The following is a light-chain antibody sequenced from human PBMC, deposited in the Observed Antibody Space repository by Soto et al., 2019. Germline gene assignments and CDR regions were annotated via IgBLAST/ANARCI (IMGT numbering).Light chain of an antibody. J-gene: IGKJ2*01. Sequence: ENVLTQSPGTLSLSPGERATLSCRASQSISNNYLAWYQRKPGQAPRLLIYGASSRATGIPDRFSGSGSGTDFTLTISRLEPADFAVYYCQQYSGSYTFGQGTKLGIK. CDR3: QQYSGSYT. V-gene: IGKV3-20*01. CDR1: QSISNNY. CDR2: GAS.